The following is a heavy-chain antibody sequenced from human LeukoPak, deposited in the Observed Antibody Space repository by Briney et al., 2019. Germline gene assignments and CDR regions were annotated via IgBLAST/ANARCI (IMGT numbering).Heavy chain of an antibody. D-gene: IGHD3-10*01. J-gene: IGHJ4*02. Sequence: GGSLRLSCAASGFTFSAYSINWVRQAPGRGLEWVSSISSSGTYIYYADSVKGRFTISRDNAKNSLYLQMNSLRDEDTAIYYCARDLDAYGPPDYWGQGTLVTVSS. CDR1: GFTFSAYS. V-gene: IGHV3-21*01. CDR3: ARDLDAYGPPDY. CDR2: ISSSGTYI.